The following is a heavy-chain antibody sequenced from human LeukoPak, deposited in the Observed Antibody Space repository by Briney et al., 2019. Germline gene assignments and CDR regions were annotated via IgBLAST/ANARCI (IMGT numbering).Heavy chain of an antibody. J-gene: IGHJ3*02. D-gene: IGHD5-18*01. CDR3: ARDEDTAMVGSINAFDI. CDR1: GFTFDDYA. Sequence: PGGSLRLSCAASGFTFDDYAMHWVRQAPGKGLEWVSGISWNSGSIGYADSVKGRFTISRDNAKNSLYLQMNSLRAEDTALYYCARDEDTAMVGSINAFDIWGQGTMVTVSS. CDR2: ISWNSGSI. V-gene: IGHV3-9*01.